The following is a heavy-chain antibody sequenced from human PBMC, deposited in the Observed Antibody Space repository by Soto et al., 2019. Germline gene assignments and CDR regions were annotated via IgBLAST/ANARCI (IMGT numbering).Heavy chain of an antibody. CDR3: ASREVLRFLEWLSAVYYYGMDV. CDR1: GGTFSSYA. Sequence: QVQLVQSGAEVKKPGSSVKVSCKASGGTFSSYAISWVRQAPGQGLEWMGGIIPIFGTANYAQKFQGRVTSTADEATSTAYMELRSLRSEDTAVYYCASREVLRFLEWLSAVYYYGMDVWGQGTTVTVSS. V-gene: IGHV1-69*01. D-gene: IGHD3-3*01. J-gene: IGHJ6*02. CDR2: IIPIFGTA.